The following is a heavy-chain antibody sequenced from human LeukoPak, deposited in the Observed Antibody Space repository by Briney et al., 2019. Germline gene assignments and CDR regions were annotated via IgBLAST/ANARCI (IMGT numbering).Heavy chain of an antibody. J-gene: IGHJ4*02. CDR3: GRDVIVGATTIIPFDY. CDR1: GFTFSSYT. V-gene: IGHV3-74*01. D-gene: IGHD1-26*01. Sequence: RGSLRLSCAASGFTFSSYTMSWVRQAPGKGLVWVSRINSDGSSTSYADSVKGRFTISRDNAKNTLYLQMNSLRAEDTAVYYCGRDVIVGATTIIPFDYWGQGTLVTVSS. CDR2: INSDGSST.